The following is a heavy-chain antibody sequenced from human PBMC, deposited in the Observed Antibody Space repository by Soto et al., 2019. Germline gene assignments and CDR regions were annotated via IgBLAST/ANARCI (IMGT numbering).Heavy chain of an antibody. J-gene: IGHJ4*02. D-gene: IGHD3-16*02. V-gene: IGHV4-4*02. CDR2: VHHSGAT. CDR1: GGSINTDYW. CDR3: ARGFSYRWVY. Sequence: QVQLQESGPGLVKPSGTLSLTCGVSGGSINTDYWGNWVRQAPGEALEWVGEVHHSGATNYIQSLKSRVTMSVAKSANQVSLELTSVAPADTAVYFCARGFSYRWVYWGQGTLVIVSS.